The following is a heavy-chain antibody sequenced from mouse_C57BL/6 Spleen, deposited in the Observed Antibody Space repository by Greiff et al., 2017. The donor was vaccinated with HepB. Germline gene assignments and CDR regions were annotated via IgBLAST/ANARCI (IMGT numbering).Heavy chain of an antibody. CDR3: ARRGAQAFDY. V-gene: IGHV1-54*01. D-gene: IGHD3-2*02. Sequence: QVQLKQSGAELVRPGTSVKVSCKASGYAFTNYLIEWVKQRPGQGLEWIGVINPGSGGTNYNEKFKGKATLTADKSSSTAYMQLSSLTSEDSAVYFCARRGAQAFDYWGQGTTLTVSS. J-gene: IGHJ2*01. CDR1: GYAFTNYL. CDR2: INPGSGGT.